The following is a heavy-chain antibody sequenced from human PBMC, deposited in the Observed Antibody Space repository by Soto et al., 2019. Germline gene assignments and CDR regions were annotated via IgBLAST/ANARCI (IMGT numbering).Heavy chain of an antibody. D-gene: IGHD1-26*01. CDR2: VAGNVTNR. Sequence: GGSLRLSCAASGITFTTYAMSWVRQAPGKGLEWVSTVAGNVTNRQYAAFGKGRFTISRDTSKNTVPLQMNSLRAEDTAVYYCAGAYLRLDYLRGSYYSYERDVWGRGTGVTVSS. V-gene: IGHV3-23*01. CDR3: AGAYLRLDYLRGSYYSYERDV. J-gene: IGHJ6*02. CDR1: GITFTTYA.